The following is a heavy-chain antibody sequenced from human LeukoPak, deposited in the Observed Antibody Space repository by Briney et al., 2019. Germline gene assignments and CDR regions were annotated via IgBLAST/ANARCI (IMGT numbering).Heavy chain of an antibody. D-gene: IGHD4-17*01. V-gene: IGHV3-23*01. Sequence: PGGSLRLSCAASGFTFSSYGMSWVRQAPGKGLEWVSAISGSGGSTYYADSVKGRFTISRDNSKNTLYLQMNSLRAEDTAVYYCAIRLRSDYGDSMDVWGKGTTVTISS. CDR1: GFTFSSYG. J-gene: IGHJ6*04. CDR3: AIRLRSDYGDSMDV. CDR2: ISGSGGST.